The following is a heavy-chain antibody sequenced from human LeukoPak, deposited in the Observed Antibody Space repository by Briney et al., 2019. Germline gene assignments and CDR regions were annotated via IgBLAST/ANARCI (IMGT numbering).Heavy chain of an antibody. CDR1: GFTVSDNY. CDR2: IYSGGST. CDR3: ARDGVDEYNYLYGMDV. D-gene: IGHD5-24*01. J-gene: IGHJ6*02. V-gene: IGHV3-53*01. Sequence: PGGSLRLSCAVSGFTVSDNYMTWVRQAPGKGLEWVSVIYSGGSTYYADSVTGRFTISRDNSKNTLCLQMNSLRVEDTAVYYCARDGVDEYNYLYGMDVWGQGTTVTVSS.